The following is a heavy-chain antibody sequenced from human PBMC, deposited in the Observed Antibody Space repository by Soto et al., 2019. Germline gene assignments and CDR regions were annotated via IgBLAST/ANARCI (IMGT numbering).Heavy chain of an antibody. Sequence: GASVKVSCKASGGTFSSYAISWVRQAPGQGLEWMGGIIPIFGTANYAQKFQGRVTITADESTSTAYMELSSLRSEDTDVYYCARVPPGGYCSGGSCYYYYGVHGSGPGTT. CDR1: GGTFSSYA. V-gene: IGHV1-69*13. D-gene: IGHD2-15*01. CDR3: ARVPPGGYCSGGSCYYYYGVHG. CDR2: IIPIFGTA. J-gene: IGHJ6*02.